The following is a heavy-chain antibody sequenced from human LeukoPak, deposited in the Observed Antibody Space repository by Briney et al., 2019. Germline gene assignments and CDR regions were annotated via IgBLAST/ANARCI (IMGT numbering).Heavy chain of an antibody. J-gene: IGHJ6*03. CDR1: GGSFSGYY. V-gene: IGHV4-34*01. Sequence: SETLSLTCAVYGGSFSGYYWTWIRQAPGKGLEWVGEINPSGRISYNPSLKSRLTISVDASKNQFSLNLRSLTAADTAVYYCARGRQEVSMIVVVMTAVSYYLDVWGKGTTVTVS. CDR2: INPSGRI. D-gene: IGHD3-22*01. CDR3: ARGRQEVSMIVVVMTAVSYYLDV.